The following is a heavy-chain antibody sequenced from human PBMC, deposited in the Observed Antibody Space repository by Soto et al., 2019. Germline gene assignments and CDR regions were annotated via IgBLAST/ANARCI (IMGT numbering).Heavy chain of an antibody. V-gene: IGHV4-31*03. J-gene: IGHJ5*02. Sequence: SETLSLTCTVSGDPLSLGGYYWTWIRQHPGKGLEWIGYIYHTGTTYYNPSLKSRVTISVDKSKNQFSLKLSSVTAADTAVYYCARVGYDFWSGYPNWFDPWGQGTLVTVSS. CDR2: IYHTGTT. CDR1: GDPLSLGGYY. D-gene: IGHD3-3*01. CDR3: ARVGYDFWSGYPNWFDP.